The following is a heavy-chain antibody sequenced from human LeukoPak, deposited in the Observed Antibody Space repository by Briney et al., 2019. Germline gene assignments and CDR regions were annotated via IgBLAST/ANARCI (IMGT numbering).Heavy chain of an antibody. D-gene: IGHD3-10*01. CDR2: ISASGSST. CDR3: AKEKGMVRVYYFDY. V-gene: IGHV3-23*01. J-gene: IGHJ4*02. Sequence: GGSLRLSCAASGFTFSSYSMNWVRQAPGKGLQWVSGISASGSSTYYADSVKGRFTISRDNSQNTLFLEMNSLRAEDTAVYYCAKEKGMVRVYYFDYWGQGTLVTVSS. CDR1: GFTFSSYS.